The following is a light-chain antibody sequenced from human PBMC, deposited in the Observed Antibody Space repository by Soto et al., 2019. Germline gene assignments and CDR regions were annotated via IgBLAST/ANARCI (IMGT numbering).Light chain of an antibody. CDR3: GTWDSSLSVV. J-gene: IGLJ2*01. V-gene: IGLV1-51*01. CDR2: DNN. CDR1: SSNIGNNY. Sequence: QSVLTQPPSVSAAPGQKVTISCSGSSSNIGNNYVSWYQQLPGTAPKLLIYDNNKRPSGIPDRFSGSKSGTSATLGITGLQTGDEADYYCGTWDSSLSVVFGGGTNHRP.